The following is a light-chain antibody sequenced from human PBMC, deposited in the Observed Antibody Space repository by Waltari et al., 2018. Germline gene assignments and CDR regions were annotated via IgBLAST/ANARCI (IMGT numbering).Light chain of an antibody. CDR3: SSYTGKTTLVT. CDR2: EVS. J-gene: IGLJ2*01. CDR1: SSDIGAYQY. Sequence: QSALPQPASVSGSPGQSITISCSGTSSDIGAYQYVSWYQQHPGKAPKLVISEVSNRPSGVSDRFTGSKSGNTASLTISGLQTSDEALYYCSSYTGKTTLVTFGGGTKVTVL. V-gene: IGLV2-14*01.